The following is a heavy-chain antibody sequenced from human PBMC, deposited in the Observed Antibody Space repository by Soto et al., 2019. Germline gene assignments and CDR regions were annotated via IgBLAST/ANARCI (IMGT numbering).Heavy chain of an antibody. CDR1: GGYMISYY. J-gene: IGHJ4*02. D-gene: IGHD3-9*01. Sequence: SETLSLTCTVSGGYMISYYWSWIRQPPGKGLEWIGYIYYSGSTNYNPSLKSRVTISVDTSKNQFSLKLSSVTAADTAVYYCARMRNILTGYPGQFDYWGQGTLVTVSS. CDR2: IYYSGST. CDR3: ARMRNILTGYPGQFDY. V-gene: IGHV4-59*01.